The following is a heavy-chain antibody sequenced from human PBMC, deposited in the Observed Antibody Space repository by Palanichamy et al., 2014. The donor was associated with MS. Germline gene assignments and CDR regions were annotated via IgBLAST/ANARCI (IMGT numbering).Heavy chain of an antibody. CDR1: GGSISSSSYY. J-gene: IGHJ4*02. CDR3: ASTSGSYLYYFDY. D-gene: IGHD1-26*01. V-gene: IGHV4-39*01. CDR2: IYYSGST. Sequence: QLQLQESGPGLVKPSETLSLTCTVSGGSISSSSYYWGWIRQPPGKGLEWIGSIYYSGSTYYNPSLKSRVTISVDTSKNQFSLKLSSVTAADTAVYYCASTSGSYLYYFDYWGQGTLVTVSS.